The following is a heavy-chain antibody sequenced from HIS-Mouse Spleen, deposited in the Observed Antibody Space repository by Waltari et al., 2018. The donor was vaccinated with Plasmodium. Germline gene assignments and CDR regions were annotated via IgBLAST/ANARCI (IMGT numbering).Heavy chain of an antibody. CDR1: GFTFSSYA. J-gene: IGHJ5*02. CDR3: AREDGGGIVATITRVADWFDP. V-gene: IGHV3-30-3*01. CDR2: ISYDGSNK. D-gene: IGHD5-12*01. Sequence: QVQLVESGGGVVQPGRSLRLSCAASGFTFSSYAMHWGRQAPGKVLEWVAVISYDGSNKYYADSGKGRLTISRDNSKNTLYLQMNSLRAEDTAVYYCAREDGGGIVATITRVADWFDPWGQGTLVTVSS.